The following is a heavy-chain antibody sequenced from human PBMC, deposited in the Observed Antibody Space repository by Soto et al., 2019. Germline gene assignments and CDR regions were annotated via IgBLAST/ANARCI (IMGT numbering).Heavy chain of an antibody. CDR1: GGSISSTSHY. V-gene: IGHV4-39*01. Sequence: SETLSLTCTVSGGSISSTSHYWGWIRRPPGKGLEWIGSKYIGGSTFYHSSLKSRVTISEDTPKNQFSLKLSSVTAADTAVYYCASTTLDGSYYFHYWGQGTLVTVSS. D-gene: IGHD1-26*01. J-gene: IGHJ4*02. CDR2: KYIGGST. CDR3: ASTTLDGSYYFHY.